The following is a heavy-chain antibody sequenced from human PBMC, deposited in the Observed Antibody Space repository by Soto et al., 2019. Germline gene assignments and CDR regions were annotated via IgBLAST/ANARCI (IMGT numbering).Heavy chain of an antibody. Sequence: QVQLAESGGGLVQAGRSLRLSCATSGFVSNDYDIHWVRQAPGKGLAWLASISYDGRNKYYADSVKGRFTISSDNSKNTLSLQINSLGAEDTAVYYCSRGIKGGLDAWGPGTLVTVSS. J-gene: IGHJ5*02. D-gene: IGHD2-21*01. CDR1: GFVSNDYD. CDR3: SRGIKGGLDA. CDR2: ISYDGRNK. V-gene: IGHV3-30*03.